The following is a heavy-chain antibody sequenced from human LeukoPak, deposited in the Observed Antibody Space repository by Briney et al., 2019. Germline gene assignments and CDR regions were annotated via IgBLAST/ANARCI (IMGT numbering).Heavy chain of an antibody. CDR3: VKSPSDGLDV. V-gene: IGHV3-11*06. CDR2: ISSRTSDT. CDR1: GFTFSDYY. Sequence: PGGSLRLSCAASGFTFSDYYMSWIRQAPGKGLEWVSYISSRTSDTNYVDSVKGRFTISRDNSKNTVYLQMSSLRPEDTALYHCVKSPSDGLDVWGQGATVTVSS. J-gene: IGHJ6*02.